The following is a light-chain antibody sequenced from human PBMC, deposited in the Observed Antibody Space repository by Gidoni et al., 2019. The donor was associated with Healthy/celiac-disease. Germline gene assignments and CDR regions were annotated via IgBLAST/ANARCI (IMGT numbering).Light chain of an antibody. CDR2: DVS. CDR1: SRDVGGYNY. Sequence: QSARTQPASVSGSPGQSITISCTGTSRDVGGYNYVSWYQQHPGKAPKLMIYDVSNRPSGVSNRFSGSKSGNTASLTISGLQAEDEADYYCSSYTSSTYVVFGGGTKLTVL. CDR3: SSYTSSTYVV. V-gene: IGLV2-14*01. J-gene: IGLJ2*01.